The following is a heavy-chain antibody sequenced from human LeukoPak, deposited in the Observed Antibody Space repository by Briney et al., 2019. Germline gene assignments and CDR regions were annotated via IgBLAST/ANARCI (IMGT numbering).Heavy chain of an antibody. V-gene: IGHV3-30-3*01. CDR1: GFTFSSYA. J-gene: IGHJ4*02. CDR2: ISYDGSNK. Sequence: GGSLRLSCAASGFTFSSYAMHWVRQAPGKGLEWVAVISYDGSNKYYADSVKGRFTISRDNSKNTLYLQMNSLRAEDTAVYYCARDPKLYQLPEPYFDYWGQGTLVTVSS. CDR3: ARDPKLYQLPEPYFDY. D-gene: IGHD2-2*01.